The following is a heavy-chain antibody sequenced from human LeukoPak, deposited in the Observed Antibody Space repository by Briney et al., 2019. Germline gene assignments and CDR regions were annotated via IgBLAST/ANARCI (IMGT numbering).Heavy chain of an antibody. V-gene: IGHV3-48*01. J-gene: IGHJ4*02. Sequence: GWSLRLSCAASGIPFTNFWVRQAPGKGLEWVSYLSSSGSTNYYADSVKGRFTISRDTSKNTLYLQMDSLRAEDTAIYYCAKDRHNLGHDHWGQGTLLTVSS. CDR3: AKDRHNLGHDH. D-gene: IGHD1-1*01. CDR1: GIPFTNF. CDR2: LSSSGSTN.